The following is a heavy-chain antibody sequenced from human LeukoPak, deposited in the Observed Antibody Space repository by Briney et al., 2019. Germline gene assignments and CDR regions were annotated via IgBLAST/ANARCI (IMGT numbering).Heavy chain of an antibody. CDR2: IKQDGSEK. CDR3: ARDNSGWYRDY. V-gene: IGHV3-7*01. CDR1: GFTFSSYW. Sequence: GGSLRLSCAASGFTFSSYWMSWVRQAPGKGLEWVANIKQDGSEKYYVDSVKGRFTVSRDNAKNSLYLQMNSLRAEDTAVYYCARDNSGWYRDYWGQGTLVTVSS. J-gene: IGHJ4*02. D-gene: IGHD6-19*01.